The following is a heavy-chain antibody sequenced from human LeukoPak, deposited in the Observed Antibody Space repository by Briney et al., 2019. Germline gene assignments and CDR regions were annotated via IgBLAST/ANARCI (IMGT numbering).Heavy chain of an antibody. CDR3: ARRGGFFDF. J-gene: IGHJ4*02. CDR2: IYHTGST. D-gene: IGHD3-16*01. V-gene: IGHV4-30-2*01. CDR1: GGSISSGGYS. Sequence: SETLSLTCAVSGGSISSGGYSWSWIRQPPGKGLELIGEIYHTGSTNYNPSLQSRVTISMDKSKNQFSLRLSSVTAADTAFYYCARRGGFFDFWGQGTLVTVSS.